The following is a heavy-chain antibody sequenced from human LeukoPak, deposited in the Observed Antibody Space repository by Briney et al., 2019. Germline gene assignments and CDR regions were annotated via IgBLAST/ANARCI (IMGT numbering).Heavy chain of an antibody. Sequence: SESLSLTCTVSGGSISSSSYYWGWIRQPPGKGLEWIGSIYYSGSTYYNPSLKSRVTISVDTSKNQFSLKLSSVTAADTAVYYCARECDGSTSCDEGWGQGTLVTVSS. CDR3: ARECDGSTSCDEG. D-gene: IGHD2-2*01. CDR2: IYYSGST. V-gene: IGHV4-39*07. J-gene: IGHJ4*02. CDR1: GGSISSSSYY.